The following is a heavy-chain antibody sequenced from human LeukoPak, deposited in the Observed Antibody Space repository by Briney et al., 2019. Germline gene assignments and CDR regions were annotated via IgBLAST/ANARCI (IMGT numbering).Heavy chain of an antibody. D-gene: IGHD3-9*01. CDR1: GGSISSSSYY. CDR3: ARHRGYFDFYFDY. J-gene: IGHJ4*02. V-gene: IGHV4-39*01. Sequence: SETLSLTCTVSGGSISSSSYYWGWIRQPPGKGLEWIGSIYYSGSTYYNPSLKSRVTISVDTSKNQFSLKLSSVTAADTAVYYCARHRGYFDFYFDYWGQGTLVTVSS. CDR2: IYYSGST.